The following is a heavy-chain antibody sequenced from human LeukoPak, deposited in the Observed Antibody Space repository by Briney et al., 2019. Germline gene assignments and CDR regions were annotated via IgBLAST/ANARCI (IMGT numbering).Heavy chain of an antibody. CDR1: GGSFSGYY. D-gene: IGHD3-10*01. J-gene: IGHJ4*02. CDR2: INHSGST. V-gene: IGHV4-34*01. Sequence: SETLSLTCAVYGGSFSGYYWSWIRQPPGKGLEWIGEINHSGSTNYNPSLKSRVTISVDTSKNQFSLKLSSVTAADTAVYYCARGVLLPFRVRRGFDYWGQGTLVTVSS. CDR3: ARGVLLPFRVRRGFDY.